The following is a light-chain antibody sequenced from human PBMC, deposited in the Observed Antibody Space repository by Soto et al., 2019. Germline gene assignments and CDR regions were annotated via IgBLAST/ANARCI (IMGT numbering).Light chain of an antibody. V-gene: IGLV2-14*01. Sequence: QSALTQPASVSGSPGQSITISCTGTSSDVGIYNYVSWYQRHPGKAPKLMIYKVSNRPSGVSNRFSGSKSGNTASLSISGLQAEDEAEYYCGAYIRGTLAVFGTGTKVTVL. CDR2: KVS. CDR1: SSDVGIYNY. J-gene: IGLJ1*01. CDR3: GAYIRGTLAV.